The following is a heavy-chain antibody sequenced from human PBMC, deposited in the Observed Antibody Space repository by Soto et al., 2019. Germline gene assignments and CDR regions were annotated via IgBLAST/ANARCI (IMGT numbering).Heavy chain of an antibody. J-gene: IGHJ4*02. D-gene: IGHD3-22*01. CDR3: ASYYYYSSGYYFDS. CDR1: GGTFSSYA. CDR2: IIPIFGTA. Sequence: SVKVSCKASGGTFSSYAISWVRQAPGQGLEWMGGIIPIFGTANYAQKFQGRATITADESTSTAYMELSSLRSEDTAVYYCASYYYYSSGYYFDSWGQGTLVTVSS. V-gene: IGHV1-69*13.